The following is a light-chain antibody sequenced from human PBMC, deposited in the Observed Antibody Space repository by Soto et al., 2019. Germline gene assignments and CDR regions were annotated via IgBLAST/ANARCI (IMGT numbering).Light chain of an antibody. V-gene: IGKV3-20*01. Sequence: IALTQSPDTLSLSPGERATLSCLASQSVSSSYLAWYQQKPGQAPRLLIYGASSRATGIPDRFSGSGSGTDFTLTISRLDPEDFAVYYCHQSGISPLTFGPGSKVDI. CDR1: QSVSSSY. J-gene: IGKJ3*01. CDR2: GAS. CDR3: HQSGISPLT.